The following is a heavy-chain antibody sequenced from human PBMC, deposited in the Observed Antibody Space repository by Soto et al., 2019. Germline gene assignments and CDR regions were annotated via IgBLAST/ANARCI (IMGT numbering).Heavy chain of an antibody. D-gene: IGHD6-13*01. CDR3: ARGRGAAADYFDF. Sequence: QVQLVESGGGLVKPGGSLRLSCAVSGFTFSDYYMTWIRQAPGKGLEWVSYISSSTSHTTYADSEKGRFPSSRDNAKNSRFLQMNSLRAEDTAVYYCARGRGAAADYFDFWGQGTLVTVSS. J-gene: IGHJ4*02. CDR1: GFTFSDYY. V-gene: IGHV3-11*05. CDR2: ISSSTSHT.